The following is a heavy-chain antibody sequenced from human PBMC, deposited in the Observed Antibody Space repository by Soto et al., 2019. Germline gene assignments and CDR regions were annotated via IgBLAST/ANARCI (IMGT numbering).Heavy chain of an antibody. V-gene: IGHV1-3*01. CDR1: GYTFTSYA. CDR3: ARRYCSSTSCYYYYYYGMDV. CDR2: INAGNGNT. J-gene: IGHJ6*02. Sequence: QVQLVQSGAEVKKPGASVKVSCKASGYTFTSYAMHWVRQAPGQRLEWMGWINAGNGNTKYSQKFQGRVTITRDTSARSAYMEPSSLRTEDTAVYYCARRYCSSTSCYYYYYYGMDVWGQGTTVTVSS. D-gene: IGHD2-2*01.